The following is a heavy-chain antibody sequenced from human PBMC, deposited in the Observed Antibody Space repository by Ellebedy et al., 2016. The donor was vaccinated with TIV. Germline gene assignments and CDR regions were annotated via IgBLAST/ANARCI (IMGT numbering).Heavy chain of an antibody. CDR2: IYYSVST. V-gene: IGHV4-30-4*01. J-gene: IGHJ5*02. D-gene: IGHD2-21*02. CDR3: ARDNGIIGVTNEDNWFDP. Sequence: LRLXXFVSGGSISSGDYYWSWIRQPPGKGLEWIGSIYYSVSTSYNPSLKSRLSISIDTSKNQFSLNLSSVTAADTAVYYCARDNGIIGVTNEDNWFDPWGQGTLVTVSS. CDR1: GGSISSGDYY.